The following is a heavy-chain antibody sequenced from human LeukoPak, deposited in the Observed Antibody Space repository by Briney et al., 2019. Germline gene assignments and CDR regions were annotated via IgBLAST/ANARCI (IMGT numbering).Heavy chain of an antibody. D-gene: IGHD3-3*01. CDR2: ISGSGGST. J-gene: IGHJ5*02. CDR3: AKDVNDFWSGYSPWGWFDP. Sequence: QSGGSLRLSCAASGFTFSSYAMSWVRQAPGKGLEWVSAISGSGGSTYYADSVKGRFTISRDNSKNTLYLQMNSLRAEDTAVYYCAKDVNDFWSGYSPWGWFDPWGQGTLVTVSS. CDR1: GFTFSSYA. V-gene: IGHV3-23*01.